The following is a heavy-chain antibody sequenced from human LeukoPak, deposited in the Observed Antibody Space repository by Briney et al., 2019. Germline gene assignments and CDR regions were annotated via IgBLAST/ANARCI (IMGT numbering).Heavy chain of an antibody. V-gene: IGHV1-69*13. CDR2: IIPIFGTA. Sequence: ASVKVSCKASGYTFTSYDINWVRQATGQGLEWMGGIIPIFGTANYAQKFQGRVTITADESTSTAYMELSSLRSEDTAVYYCARPYYYGSGSYNYWGQGTLVTVSS. D-gene: IGHD3-10*01. J-gene: IGHJ4*02. CDR3: ARPYYYGSGSYNY. CDR1: GYTFTSYD.